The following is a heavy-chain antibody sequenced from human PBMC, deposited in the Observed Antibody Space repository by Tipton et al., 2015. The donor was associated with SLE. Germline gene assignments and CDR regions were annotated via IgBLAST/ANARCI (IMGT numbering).Heavy chain of an antibody. V-gene: IGHV3-66*01. CDR3: AREGLYYYGSGSPLDY. CDR1: GFTVSSNY. J-gene: IGHJ4*02. CDR2: MFLGGGT. Sequence: SLRLSCAASGFTVSSNYMSWVRQAPGKGLEWVSVMFLGGGTYYTDSVKGRFAISRDISKNTVYLQMNRLRAEDTAVYYCAREGLYYYGSGSPLDYWGQGTLVTVSS. D-gene: IGHD3-10*01.